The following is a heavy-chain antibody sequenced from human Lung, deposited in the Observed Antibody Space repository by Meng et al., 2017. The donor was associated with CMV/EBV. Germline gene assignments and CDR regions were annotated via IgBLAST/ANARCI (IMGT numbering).Heavy chain of an antibody. CDR3: ARDGHYDSNGDYDIDY. CDR1: GYTFTSYG. V-gene: IGHV1-18*01. CDR2: ISTYNGYT. J-gene: IGHJ4*02. Sequence: VQVVQYGGEVKKPWASVKVSCKTSGYTFTSYGIHWVRQAPGQGLEWMAWISTYNGYTDYLERFQGRVTLTTDTSTSTVHMELRSLRSDDTAVYYCARDGHYDSNGDYDIDYWGQGTLVTVSS. D-gene: IGHD3-22*01.